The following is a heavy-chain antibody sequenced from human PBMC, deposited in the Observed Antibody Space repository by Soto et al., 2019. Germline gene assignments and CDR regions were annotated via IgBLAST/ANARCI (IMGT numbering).Heavy chain of an antibody. CDR2: GFYSGDT. Sequence: QMQLQESGPGLVKSSETLSLTCSVSGGSITNHYYTWIRQPPEKGLEWIGYGFYSGDTNYNPSLKSRVSISIDTSKNQLSLKLSSVTAADTAVYYCARGSGWLDYWGQGALVTVSS. CDR3: ARGSGWLDY. CDR1: GGSITNHY. D-gene: IGHD6-19*01. J-gene: IGHJ4*02. V-gene: IGHV4-59*08.